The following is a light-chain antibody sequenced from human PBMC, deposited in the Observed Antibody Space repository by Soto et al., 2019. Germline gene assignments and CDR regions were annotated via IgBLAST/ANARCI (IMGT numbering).Light chain of an antibody. J-gene: IGLJ1*01. CDR1: SSDVGGYNY. V-gene: IGLV2-14*01. CDR2: EVS. Sequence: QSVLTQPASGSGSPGQSITISCTGTSSDVGGYNYVSWYQQHPGKAPKLIIYEVSNRPSGVSHRFSGSKSGNTASLTISGLQAEHEDDYYCKSYTIRTATFVFASGTKVIVL. CDR3: KSYTIRTATFV.